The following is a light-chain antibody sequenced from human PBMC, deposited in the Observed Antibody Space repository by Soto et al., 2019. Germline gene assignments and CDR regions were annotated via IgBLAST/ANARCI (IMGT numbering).Light chain of an antibody. Sequence: QSALTQPPSVSAAPGQKVTISCSGSSSNIRNNYVSWYQEVPGTAPKLLIYEDDKRPSGIPDRFSGSKSATSATLGVTGLQTGDEADYYCGTWDRSLRVMVFGGGTKVTVL. V-gene: IGLV1-51*02. CDR3: GTWDRSLRVMV. CDR1: SSNIRNNY. CDR2: EDD. J-gene: IGLJ3*02.